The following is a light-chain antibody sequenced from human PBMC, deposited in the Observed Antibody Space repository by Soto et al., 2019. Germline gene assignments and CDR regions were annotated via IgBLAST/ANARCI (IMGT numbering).Light chain of an antibody. CDR1: SSNIGAGYD. V-gene: IGLV1-40*01. CDR3: QSYDSSLSGSVV. J-gene: IGLJ2*01. CDR2: GNS. Sequence: QPVLTQPPSVSGAPGQRVTISCTGRSSNIGAGYDVHWYQQLPGTAPKLLIYGNSNRPSGVPDRFSGSKSGTSASLAITGLQAEDEADYYCQSYDSSLSGSVVFGGGTKVTVL.